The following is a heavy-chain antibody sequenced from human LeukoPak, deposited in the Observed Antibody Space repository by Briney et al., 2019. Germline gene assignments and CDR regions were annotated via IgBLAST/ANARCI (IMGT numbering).Heavy chain of an antibody. CDR2: INSDGSST. J-gene: IGHJ3*02. CDR1: GFTFSSYW. D-gene: IGHD1-26*01. CDR3: ARGGSYLSAFDI. V-gene: IGHV3-74*01. Sequence: GGSLRLSCAASGFTFSSYWMHWVRQAPGKGLGWVSRINSDGSSTSYADSVKGRFTISRDNAKNTLYLQMNSLRAEDTAVYYCARGGSYLSAFDIWGQGTMVTVSS.